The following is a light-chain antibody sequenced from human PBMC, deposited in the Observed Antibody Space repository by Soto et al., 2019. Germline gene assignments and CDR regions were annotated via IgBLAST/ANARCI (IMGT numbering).Light chain of an antibody. Sequence: QSALTQPASVSGSPGQSITISCTGTSSDVGGYQYVSWYQQHPGKVPELMIYEVSQRPSGVSDRFSGSKSGNTASLTISGLQAQDEADYYCTSYTTRRTWVFGGGTKLTVL. CDR2: EVS. V-gene: IGLV2-14*01. J-gene: IGLJ3*02. CDR3: TSYTTRRTWV. CDR1: SSDVGGYQY.